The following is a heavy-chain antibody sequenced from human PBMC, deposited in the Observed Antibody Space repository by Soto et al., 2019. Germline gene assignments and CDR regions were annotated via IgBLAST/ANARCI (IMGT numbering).Heavy chain of an antibody. Sequence: QVLLEQSGAEVKKPGASVKVSCKASGYTFTAYYIHWVRQAPGQGPEWMAWINPDSGATYSAPKFEGRVTVTSDTSINTSSMELSSLRSDHTAVYYCARVKYGNLRPPTSLFDPWGQGTLVTVSS. CDR2: INPDSGAT. CDR3: ARVKYGNLRPPTSLFDP. D-gene: IGHD3-10*01. V-gene: IGHV1-2*02. J-gene: IGHJ5*02. CDR1: GYTFTAYY.